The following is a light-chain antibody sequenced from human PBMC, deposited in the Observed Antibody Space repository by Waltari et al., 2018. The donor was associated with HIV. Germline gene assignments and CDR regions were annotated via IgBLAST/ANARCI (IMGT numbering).Light chain of an antibody. CDR2: DAS. J-gene: IGKJ4*01. V-gene: IGKV3-11*01. CDR1: QRVDTF. CDR3: QQRADWPLT. Sequence: DIVLTQSPVTLSLSLGERATLSCRASQRVDTFLAWYQQRPGQAPRLLIYDASRRASGIPARFSGTGSGTDYTLTISSGEPEDFAVYYWQQRADWPLTFGGGTRVDIK.